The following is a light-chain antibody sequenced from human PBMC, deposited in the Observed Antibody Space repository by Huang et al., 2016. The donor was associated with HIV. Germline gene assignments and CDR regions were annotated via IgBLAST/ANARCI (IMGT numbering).Light chain of an antibody. CDR3: QQSYSTPPA. CDR1: QSISSN. J-gene: IGKJ4*01. CDR2: AAS. Sequence: DIQMTQSPSSLSASVGDRVTITCRASQSISSNLNWYQRKPGKAPKLLIYAASSLQSGVPSRFSGSGSGTEFTLTISSLQPEDFATYYCQQSYSTPPAFGGGTKVEIK. V-gene: IGKV1-39*01.